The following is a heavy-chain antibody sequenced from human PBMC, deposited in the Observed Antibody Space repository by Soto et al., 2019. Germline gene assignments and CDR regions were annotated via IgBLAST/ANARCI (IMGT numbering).Heavy chain of an antibody. CDR3: AGRDCSGTNCYYLDYYYMDV. CDR1: GGSFSSYY. V-gene: IGHV4-59*08. CDR2: IYYSGST. J-gene: IGHJ6*03. D-gene: IGHD2-2*01. Sequence: QVQLQESGPGLVRPSETLSLTCTVSGGSFSSYYWTWIRQSPGKGLEWIGYIYYSGSTDYNPSLRGRLAISIDTYKNQFSLRLNSMTAADTAVYYCAGRDCSGTNCYYLDYYYMDVWGKGTTVTVSS.